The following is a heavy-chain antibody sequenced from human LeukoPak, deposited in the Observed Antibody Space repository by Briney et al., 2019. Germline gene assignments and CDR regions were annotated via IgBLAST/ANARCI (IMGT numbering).Heavy chain of an antibody. CDR3: AGALRLGELSSKAVDY. CDR1: GGSISSGDYY. CDR2: IYYSGST. Sequence: SETLSLTCTVSGGSISSGDYYWSWIRQPPGKGLEWIGYIYYSGSTNYNPSLKSRVTISVDTSKNQFSLKLSSVTAADTAVYYCAGALRLGELSSKAVDYWGQGTLVTVSS. D-gene: IGHD3-16*02. V-gene: IGHV4-61*08. J-gene: IGHJ4*02.